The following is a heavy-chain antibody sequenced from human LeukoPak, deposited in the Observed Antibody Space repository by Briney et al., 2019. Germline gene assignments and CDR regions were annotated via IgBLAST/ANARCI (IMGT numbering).Heavy chain of an antibody. CDR3: TRGRTNNYGYFDY. V-gene: IGHV3-74*01. D-gene: IGHD5-18*01. CDR2: ISSDGSST. J-gene: IGHJ4*02. Sequence: GGSLRLSCAASAFTFSSDWMHWVRQAPGKGLVWVSPISSDGSSTSYADSVKGRFTISRDNTKNTLYLQMNSLRDEDTAVYYCTRGRTNNYGYFDYWGQGTLVTVSS. CDR1: AFTFSSDW.